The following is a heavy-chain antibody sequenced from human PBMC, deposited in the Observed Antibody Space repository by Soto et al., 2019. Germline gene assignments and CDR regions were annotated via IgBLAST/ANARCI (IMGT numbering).Heavy chain of an antibody. CDR2: ISYDGSNK. Sequence: GGSLRLSCAASGFTFSSYAMHWVRQAPGKGLEWVAVISYDGSNKYYADSVKGRFTISRDNSKNTLYLQMNSLRAEDTAVYYCARDLQPGSNHSGVVTAFDYWGQGTLVTVSS. CDR1: GFTFSSYA. V-gene: IGHV3-30*04. CDR3: ARDLQPGSNHSGVVTAFDY. J-gene: IGHJ4*02. D-gene: IGHD2-21*02.